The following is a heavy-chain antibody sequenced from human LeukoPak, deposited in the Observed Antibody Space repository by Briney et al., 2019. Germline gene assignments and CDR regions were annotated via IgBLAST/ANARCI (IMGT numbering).Heavy chain of an antibody. V-gene: IGHV3-21*01. J-gene: IGHJ3*02. D-gene: IGHD6-19*01. CDR1: GFTFSSYS. Sequence: PGGSLRLSCAASGFTFSSYSMNWVRQAPGKGLEWVSSISSSSSYIYYADSVKGRFTISRDNAKNSLYLQMNSLRAEDTAVYYCARENIAVAGSSGAFGIWGQGTMVTVSS. CDR3: ARENIAVAGSSGAFGI. CDR2: ISSSSSYI.